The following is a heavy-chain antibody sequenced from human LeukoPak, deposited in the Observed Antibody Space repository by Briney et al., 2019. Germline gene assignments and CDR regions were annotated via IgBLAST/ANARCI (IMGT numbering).Heavy chain of an antibody. J-gene: IGHJ6*03. CDR3: ARGIYDFWSGLTYYYYMDV. Sequence: SETLSLTCTVSGGSISSYYWSWIRQPPGKGLEWIGYIYYSGSTNYNPSLKSRVTISVDTSKSQFSLKLSSVTAADTAVYYCARGIYDFWSGLTYYYYMDVWGKGTTVTVSS. CDR2: IYYSGST. V-gene: IGHV4-59*01. D-gene: IGHD3-3*01. CDR1: GGSISSYY.